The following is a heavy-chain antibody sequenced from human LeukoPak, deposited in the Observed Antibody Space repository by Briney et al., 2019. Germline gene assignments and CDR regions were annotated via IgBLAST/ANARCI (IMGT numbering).Heavy chain of an antibody. D-gene: IGHD3-10*01. CDR2: ISGSGGST. V-gene: IGHV3-23*01. Sequence: GGTLRLSCAASGFTFSSYGMSWVRQAPGKGLEWVSAISGSGGSTYYADSVKGRFTISRDNSKNTLYLQMNSLRAEDTAVYYCAKDTYGSGSYIPPSPSDYWGQGTLVTVSS. CDR3: AKDTYGSGSYIPPSPSDY. J-gene: IGHJ4*02. CDR1: GFTFSSYG.